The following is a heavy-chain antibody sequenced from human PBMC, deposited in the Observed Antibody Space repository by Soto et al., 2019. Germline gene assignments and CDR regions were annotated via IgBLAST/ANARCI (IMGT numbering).Heavy chain of an antibody. D-gene: IGHD3-10*01. CDR1: GYTFIGHG. CDR3: ARGSVRFGGLYDSFDT. J-gene: IGHJ3*02. V-gene: IGHV1-18*01. Sequence: QVQLVQSGVEVMKPGASVKVSCKASGYTFIGHGISWWRQAAGQGLEWLGWMSAYNGNANYAQKFQDRVTLTRDTSTSTAHMELRSLRSDDTAVYYCARGSVRFGGLYDSFDTWGQGTMLIVSS. CDR2: MSAYNGNA.